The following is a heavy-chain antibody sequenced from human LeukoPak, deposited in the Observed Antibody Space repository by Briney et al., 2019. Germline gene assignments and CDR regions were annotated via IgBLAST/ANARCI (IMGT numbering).Heavy chain of an antibody. CDR1: GGTFSSYA. D-gene: IGHD1-26*01. J-gene: IGHJ4*02. CDR2: IIPIFGTA. CDR3: ASPRKRSRRGGPFDY. V-gene: IGHV1-69*05. Sequence: SVKVSCKASGGTFSSYAISWVRQAPGQGLEWMGRIIPIFGTADYAQKFQGRVTITTDESTSTAYMELSSLRSEDTAVYSCASPRKRSRRGGPFDYWGQGTLVTVSS.